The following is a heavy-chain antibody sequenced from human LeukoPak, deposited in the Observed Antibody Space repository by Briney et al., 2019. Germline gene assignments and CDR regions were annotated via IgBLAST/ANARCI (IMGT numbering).Heavy chain of an antibody. Sequence: GGSLRLSCAASGFTFSSYWMHWVRQAPGKGLVWVSRINSDGSSTSYADSVKGRFTISRDNSKTTLYLQMNSLRAEDTAVYYCAKEMATISLDYWGQGTLVTVSS. D-gene: IGHD5-24*01. J-gene: IGHJ4*02. V-gene: IGHV3-74*01. CDR2: INSDGSST. CDR1: GFTFSSYW. CDR3: AKEMATISLDY.